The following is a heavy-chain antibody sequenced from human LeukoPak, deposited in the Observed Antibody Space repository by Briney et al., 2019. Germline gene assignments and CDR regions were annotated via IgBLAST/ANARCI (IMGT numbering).Heavy chain of an antibody. CDR2: MNPNSGNA. D-gene: IGHD6-13*01. V-gene: IGHV1-8*02. J-gene: IGHJ4*02. Sequence: ASVKVSCKASGYTFTSYGISWVRQATGQGLEWMGWMNPNSGNAGYAQKFQGRVTMTKNTSISTAYMELSSLRSEDTAVYYCARTNLPGIAPDDYWGQGTLVTVSS. CDR3: ARTNLPGIAPDDY. CDR1: GYTFTSYG.